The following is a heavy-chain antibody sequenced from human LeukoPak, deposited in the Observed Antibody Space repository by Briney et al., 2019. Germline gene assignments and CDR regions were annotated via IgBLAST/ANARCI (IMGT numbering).Heavy chain of an antibody. D-gene: IGHD6-13*01. Sequence: SETLSLTCTVSGGSISSYYWGWIRQPPGKGLEWIGYIYYSGSTNYNPSLKSRVTISVDTSKNQFSLKLSSVTAADTAVYYCARGNSSSWPYYYYYGMDVWGQGTTVTVSS. J-gene: IGHJ6*02. CDR1: GGSISSYY. V-gene: IGHV4-59*01. CDR2: IYYSGST. CDR3: ARGNSSSWPYYYYYGMDV.